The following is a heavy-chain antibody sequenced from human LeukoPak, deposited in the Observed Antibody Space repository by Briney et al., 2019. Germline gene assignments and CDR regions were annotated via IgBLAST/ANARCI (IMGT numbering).Heavy chain of an antibody. Sequence: PSQTLSLTCTVSGGSISSGDYYWSWIRQPPGKGLEWIGYIYYSGSTYYNPSLKSRVTISVDTSKNQFSLKLSSVTAADTAVYYCAREGADFLGAFDIWGQGTMVTVSS. D-gene: IGHD3-3*01. CDR1: GGSISSGDYY. J-gene: IGHJ3*02. CDR3: AREGADFLGAFDI. CDR2: IYYSGST. V-gene: IGHV4-30-4*08.